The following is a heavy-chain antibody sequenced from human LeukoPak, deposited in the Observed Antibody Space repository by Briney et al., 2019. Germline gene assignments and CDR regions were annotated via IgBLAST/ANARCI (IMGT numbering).Heavy chain of an antibody. J-gene: IGHJ2*01. Sequence: PSETLSLTCASSRRSICGYEWRSIRQPPGKGLEWIGYIYYSGSTNYNPSLKSRVTISVDTSKNQFSLKLSSVTAADTAVYYCARLRIRFYYGSVRSYLCFALLGRGTLVTVSS. CDR2: IYYSGST. D-gene: IGHD3-22*01. CDR1: RRSICGYE. CDR3: ARLRIRFYYGSVRSYLCFAL. V-gene: IGHV4-59*01.